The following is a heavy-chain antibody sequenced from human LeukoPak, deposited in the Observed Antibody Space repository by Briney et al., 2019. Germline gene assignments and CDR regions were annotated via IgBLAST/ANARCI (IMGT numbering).Heavy chain of an antibody. D-gene: IGHD3-22*01. CDR3: ARGPSRDYYDSSGLDY. CDR1: GFIFRDFS. Sequence: GGSLRLSCSVSGFIFRDFSMSWVRQAPGKGLEWVAKMNEYGSEIFYVDSVKGRFTVSRDNGKNSLYLQMNRLRAEDTAVYYCARGPSRDYYDSSGLDYWGQGTLVTVSS. CDR2: MNEYGSEI. V-gene: IGHV3-7*01. J-gene: IGHJ4*02.